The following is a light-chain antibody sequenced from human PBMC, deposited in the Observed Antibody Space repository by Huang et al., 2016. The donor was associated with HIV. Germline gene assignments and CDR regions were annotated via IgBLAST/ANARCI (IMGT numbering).Light chain of an antibody. J-gene: IGKJ5*01. CDR2: ATS. CDR3: QQLNSYPIT. CDR1: QGISSY. V-gene: IGKV1-9*01. Sequence: IQLTQSPSSLSASVGDRVTITCRASQGISSYLVWYQQKPGKAPKLLIYATSTLQSGVPSRFSGSGSGTDFTLTISSLQPEDFATYYCQQLNSYPITFGQGTRLEMK.